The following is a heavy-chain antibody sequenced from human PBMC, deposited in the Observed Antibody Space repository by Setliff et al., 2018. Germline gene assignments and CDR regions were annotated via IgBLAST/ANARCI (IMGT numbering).Heavy chain of an antibody. CDR3: ARHGDASFYYDILTGHSPPYYFDY. Sequence: ASVKVSCKTSGYSFTVFGISWVRQAPGQGLEWMGWISGYNGFIIYAQKVQGRVTMTTDTSTSTAYMELRSLRSDDTAVYYCARHGDASFYYDILTGHSPPYYFDYWGQGTLVTVSS. CDR2: ISGYNGFI. D-gene: IGHD3-9*01. CDR1: GYSFTVFG. J-gene: IGHJ4*02. V-gene: IGHV1-18*01.